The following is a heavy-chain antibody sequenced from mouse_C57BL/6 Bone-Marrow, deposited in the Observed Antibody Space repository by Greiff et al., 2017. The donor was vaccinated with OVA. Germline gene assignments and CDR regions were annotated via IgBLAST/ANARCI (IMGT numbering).Heavy chain of an antibody. V-gene: IGHV2-9*01. CDR1: GFSLTSYG. Sequence: QVHVKQSGPGLVAPSQSLSITCTVSGFSLTSYGVDWVRQPPGKGLEWLGVIWGGGSTNYNSALMSRLSISKDNSKSQVFLKMNSLQTDDTAMYYCALRDLYYGSSSYYAMDYWGQGTSVTVSS. CDR3: ALRDLYYGSSSYYAMDY. CDR2: IWGGGST. D-gene: IGHD1-1*01. J-gene: IGHJ4*01.